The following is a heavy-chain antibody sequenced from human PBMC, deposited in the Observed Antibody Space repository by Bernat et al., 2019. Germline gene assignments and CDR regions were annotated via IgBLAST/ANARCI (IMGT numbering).Heavy chain of an antibody. V-gene: IGHV3-33*01. J-gene: IGHJ5*02. Sequence: QVQLVESGGGVVQPGRSLRLSCAASGFTFSSYGMHWVRQAPGKGLEWVAVIWYDGSNKYYADSVKGRFTISRDNSKNTLYLQMNSLRAEDTAVYYCARGPHRRGYSYGTFDPWAREPWSPSPQ. CDR1: GFTFSSYG. D-gene: IGHD5-18*01. CDR3: ARGPHRRGYSYGTFDP. CDR2: IWYDGSNK.